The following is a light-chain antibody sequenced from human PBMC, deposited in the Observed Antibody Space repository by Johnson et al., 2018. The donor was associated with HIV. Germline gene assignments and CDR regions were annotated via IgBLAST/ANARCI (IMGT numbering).Light chain of an antibody. V-gene: IGLV1-44*01. CDR1: SSNIGSNT. J-gene: IGLJ1*01. Sequence: HSVLTQPPSASGTPGQRVTISCSGSSSNIGSNTVNWYQHLPGTAPNLLIYRDIQRPSGVPDRFSASKSGTSASLAISGLQAEDEADYYCAAWDDSLNGHYVFGTGTKVTVL. CDR3: AAWDDSLNGHYV. CDR2: RDI.